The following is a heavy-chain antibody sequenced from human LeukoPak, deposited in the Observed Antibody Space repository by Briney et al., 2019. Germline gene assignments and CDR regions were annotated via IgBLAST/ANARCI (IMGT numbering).Heavy chain of an antibody. J-gene: IGHJ4*02. V-gene: IGHV1-18*01. CDR2: ISAYNGNT. CDR1: GYTFTSYG. D-gene: IGHD3-22*01. Sequence: ASVKDSCKASGYTFTSYGISWVRQAPGQGLEWMGWISAYNGNTNYAQKLQGRVTMTTDTSTSTAYMELRSPRSDDTAVYYCARVYEDYDSSGYYTNLNFDYWGQGILVTVSS. CDR3: ARVYEDYDSSGYYTNLNFDY.